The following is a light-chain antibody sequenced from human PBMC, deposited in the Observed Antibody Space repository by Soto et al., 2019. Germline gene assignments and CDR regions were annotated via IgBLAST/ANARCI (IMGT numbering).Light chain of an antibody. CDR1: QSVSSY. CDR2: DTS. CDR3: QQRGDWPPIT. Sequence: VLTQSPATLSLSPGERATLSCRASQSVSSYLAWYQQKPGQAPRLLIYDTSNRATGVPARFSGSGSGADFTLTISSLEPEDFAVYYCQQRGDWPPITFGQGKRLEIK. J-gene: IGKJ5*01. V-gene: IGKV3-11*01.